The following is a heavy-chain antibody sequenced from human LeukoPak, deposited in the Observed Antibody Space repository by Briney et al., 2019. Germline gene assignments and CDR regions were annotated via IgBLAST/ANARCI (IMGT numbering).Heavy chain of an antibody. J-gene: IGHJ3*02. CDR1: GFTFSDYA. D-gene: IGHD3-16*02. CDR2: IRYDGSNK. Sequence: GRSLRLSCAASGFTFSDYAMYWVRQAPGKGLEWVAFIRYDGSNKYYADSVKGRFTISRDNSKNTLYLQMNSLRAEDTAVYYCAREKSPDYDYVWGSYRYAFDIWGQGTMVTVSS. V-gene: IGHV3-30*14. CDR3: AREKSPDYDYVWGSYRYAFDI.